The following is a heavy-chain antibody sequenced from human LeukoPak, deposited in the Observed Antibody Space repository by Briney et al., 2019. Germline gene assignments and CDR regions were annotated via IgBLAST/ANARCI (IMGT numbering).Heavy chain of an antibody. CDR1: GFTFSSYW. CDR3: ARRVAGDFDY. CDR2: ISSSGSTI. Sequence: GGSLRLSCAASGFTFSSYWMTWVRQAPGKGLDWVSYISSSGSTIYYADSVKGRFTISRDNAKNSLYLQMNSLRAEDTAVYYCARRVAGDFDYWGQGTLVTVSS. D-gene: IGHD2-15*01. V-gene: IGHV3-48*04. J-gene: IGHJ4*02.